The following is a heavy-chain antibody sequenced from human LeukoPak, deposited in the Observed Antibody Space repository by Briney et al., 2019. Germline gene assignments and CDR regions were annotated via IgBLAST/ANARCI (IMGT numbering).Heavy chain of an antibody. V-gene: IGHV1-69*13. CDR2: IIPIFGTA. CDR1: GGTFSSYA. Sequence: ASVKVSCKASGGTFSSYAISWVRQAPGQGLEWMGGIIPIFGTANYAQKFQGRVTITADESTSTAYMELSSLRSEDTAVYYCARFTKSYSSSRYLGPGGASYYYYYMDVWGKGTTVTVSS. D-gene: IGHD6-13*01. J-gene: IGHJ6*03. CDR3: ARFTKSYSSSRYLGPGGASYYYYYMDV.